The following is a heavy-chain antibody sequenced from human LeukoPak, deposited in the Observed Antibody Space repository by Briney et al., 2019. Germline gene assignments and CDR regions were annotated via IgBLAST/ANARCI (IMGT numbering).Heavy chain of an antibody. Sequence: SETLSLTCAVYGGSFSGYYWSWIRQPPGKGLEWIGEINHSGSTNYNPSLKSRVTISVDTSKNQFSLKLSSVTAADTAVYYCATELGYCSSTSCFFQPSYYYYYMDVWGKGTTVTVSS. CDR1: GGSFSGYY. CDR3: ATELGYCSSTSCFFQPSYYYYYMDV. D-gene: IGHD2-2*01. V-gene: IGHV4-34*01. CDR2: INHSGST. J-gene: IGHJ6*03.